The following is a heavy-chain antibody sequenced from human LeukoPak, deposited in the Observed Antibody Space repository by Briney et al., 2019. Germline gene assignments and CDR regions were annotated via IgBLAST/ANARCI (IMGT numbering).Heavy chain of an antibody. CDR1: GFTFSSYG. CDR2: IWYDGSNK. V-gene: IGHV3-33*01. J-gene: IGHJ4*02. CDR3: VRDCETYCGGDPPDY. Sequence: PGGSLRLSCAASGFTFSSYGMHWVRQAPGKGLEWVAVIWYDGSNKYYADSVKGRFTISRDNSKNTLYLQMNSLRAEDTAVYYCVRDCETYCGGDPPDYWGQGTPVIVSS. D-gene: IGHD2-21*02.